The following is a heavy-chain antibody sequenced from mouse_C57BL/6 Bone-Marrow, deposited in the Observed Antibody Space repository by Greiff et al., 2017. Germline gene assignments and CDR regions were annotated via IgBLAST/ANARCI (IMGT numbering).Heavy chain of an antibody. J-gene: IGHJ4*01. Sequence: EVQLQQSGPELVKPGDSVKISCKASGYSFTGYFMNWVMQSHGTSLEWIGRINPYNGDTFYNQKFKGKATLTVDKPSSTAHMELRSLTSEDAAGYYCERLRLLADDWGQGTWVTVSS. CDR1: GYSFTGYF. V-gene: IGHV1-20*01. CDR3: ERLRLLADD. D-gene: IGHD3-2*02. CDR2: INPYNGDT.